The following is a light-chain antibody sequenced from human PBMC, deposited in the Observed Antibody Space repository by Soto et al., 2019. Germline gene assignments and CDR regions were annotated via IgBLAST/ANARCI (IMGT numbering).Light chain of an antibody. CDR3: QQYGSSPLT. V-gene: IGKV3-20*01. CDR1: KSVSSSY. J-gene: IGKJ4*01. CDR2: GAS. Sequence: EIVLTQSPGTLSLSPGERATLSCRASKSVSSSYLAWYQQKPGQDPRLLIYGASSRATGIPDRFSGSGSGTDFTLTISRLEPEDFAVYYCQQYGSSPLTFGGGTKVEIK.